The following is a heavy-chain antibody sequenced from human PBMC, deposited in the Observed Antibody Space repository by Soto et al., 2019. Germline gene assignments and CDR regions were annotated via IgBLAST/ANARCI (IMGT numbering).Heavy chain of an antibody. J-gene: IGHJ6*02. D-gene: IGHD2-15*01. Sequence: QVQLVQSGAEVREPGSSLKLSCQASGGSFSSYAVSWVRQASGQGLEWMGVTIPILGSVKYAPSFQGRVTISADTSTAYMEWSSLTSDDTAVYYCARESSLPTYSYYGMDLWGQGTTVTVSS. CDR2: TIPILGSV. CDR1: GGSFSSYA. CDR3: ARESSLPTYSYYGMDL. V-gene: IGHV1-69*01.